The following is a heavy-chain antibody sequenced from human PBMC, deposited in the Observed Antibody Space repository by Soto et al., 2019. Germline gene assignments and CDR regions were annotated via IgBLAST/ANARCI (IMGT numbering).Heavy chain of an antibody. CDR2: IYYSGYT. J-gene: IGHJ4*02. Sequence: QVQLQESGPGRVKPSETLSLTCTASGGSISPYYWSWIRQPPGEGMEWLGYIYYSGYTNYNPSLKSRLTISVDTSKTQFALRLSSVTAADTAVYFCARLIRDASGSYRLDYWGRGTLVTVSS. CDR1: GGSISPYY. V-gene: IGHV4-59*08. CDR3: ARLIRDASGSYRLDY. D-gene: IGHD3-10*01.